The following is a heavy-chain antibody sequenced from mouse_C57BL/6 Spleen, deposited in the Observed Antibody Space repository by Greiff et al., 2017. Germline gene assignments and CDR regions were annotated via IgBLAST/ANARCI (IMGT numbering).Heavy chain of an antibody. Sequence: EVQLVESGEGLVKPGGSLKLSCAASGFTFSSYAMSWVRQTPEKRLEWVAYISSGGDYIYYADTVKGRFTISRDNARNTLYLQMSSLKSEDTAMYYCTRDNYSKRDWYFDVWGTGTTVTVSS. V-gene: IGHV5-9-1*02. D-gene: IGHD2-5*01. CDR1: GFTFSSYA. CDR2: ISSGGDYI. J-gene: IGHJ1*03. CDR3: TRDNYSKRDWYFDV.